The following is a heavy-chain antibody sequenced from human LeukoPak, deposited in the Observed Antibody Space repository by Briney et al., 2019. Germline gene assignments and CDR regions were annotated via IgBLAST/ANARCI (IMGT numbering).Heavy chain of an antibody. V-gene: IGHV1-3*01. CDR1: GYTFTSYA. J-gene: IGHJ6*02. Sequence: ASVKVSCKASGYTFTSYAMHWVRQAPGQRLEWMGWINAGNGNTKYSQKFQGRVTITRDTSASTAYMELSSLRSEDTAVYYCARDLVIAARPSYYYYYYGMDVWGQGTTVTVS. D-gene: IGHD6-6*01. CDR3: ARDLVIAARPSYYYYYYGMDV. CDR2: INAGNGNT.